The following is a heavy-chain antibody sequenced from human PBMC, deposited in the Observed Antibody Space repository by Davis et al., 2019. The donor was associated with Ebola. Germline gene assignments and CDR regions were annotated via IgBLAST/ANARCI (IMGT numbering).Heavy chain of an antibody. V-gene: IGHV1-69*13. CDR3: ATFGDLYFFDY. D-gene: IGHD3-3*01. CDR2: IIPIFATT. Sequence: SSVTVSCKASGGTFSTYVISWVRQAPGQGLEWMGGIIPIFATTNYAQKFQGRVTITADESTSTAYMELSSLRSEDTAVYYCATFGDLYFFDYWGQGTLVTVSS. CDR1: GGTFSTYV. J-gene: IGHJ4*02.